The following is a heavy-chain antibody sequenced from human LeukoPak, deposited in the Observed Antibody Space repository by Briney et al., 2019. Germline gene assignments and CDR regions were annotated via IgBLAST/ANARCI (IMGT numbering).Heavy chain of an antibody. Sequence: GASVKVSCKASGYTFTSYYMHWVRQAPGQGLEWMGIINPSGGSTSYAQKFQGRVTMTRNTSISTAYMELSSLRSEDTAVYYCARRLAAGRGYYYDSSGSNAFDIWGQGTMVTVSS. D-gene: IGHD3-22*01. CDR1: GYTFTSYY. CDR3: ARRLAAGRGYYYDSSGSNAFDI. V-gene: IGHV1-46*01. CDR2: INPSGGST. J-gene: IGHJ3*02.